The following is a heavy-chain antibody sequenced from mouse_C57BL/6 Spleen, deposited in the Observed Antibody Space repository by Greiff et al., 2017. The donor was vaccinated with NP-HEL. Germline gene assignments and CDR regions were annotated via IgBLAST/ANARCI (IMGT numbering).Heavy chain of an antibody. D-gene: IGHD2-4*01. CDR2: INYDGSST. V-gene: IGHV5-16*01. Sequence: EVQLQESEGGLVQPGSSMKLSCTASGFTFSDYYMAWVRQVPEKGLEWVANINYDGSSTYYLDSLKSRFIISRDNAKNILYLQMSSLKSEDTATYYCARDGDYGYAMDYWGQGTSVTVSS. J-gene: IGHJ4*01. CDR1: GFTFSDYY. CDR3: ARDGDYGYAMDY.